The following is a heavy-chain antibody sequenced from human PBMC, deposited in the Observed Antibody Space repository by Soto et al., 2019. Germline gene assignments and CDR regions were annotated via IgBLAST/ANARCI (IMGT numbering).Heavy chain of an antibody. Sequence: GGSLRLSCAASGFTVSSNYMSWVRQAPGKGLEWISFIYSGGATHYVDSVKGRFTISRDNSKNTVYLQMNSQRTEDTALYYCARVNPPYPWGQGTLVTVSS. CDR1: GFTVSSNY. V-gene: IGHV3-53*01. CDR2: IYSGGAT. J-gene: IGHJ5*02. CDR3: ARVNPPYP.